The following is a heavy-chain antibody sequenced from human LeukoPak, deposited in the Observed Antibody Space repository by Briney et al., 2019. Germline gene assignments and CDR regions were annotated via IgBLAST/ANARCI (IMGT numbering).Heavy chain of an antibody. V-gene: IGHV3-23*01. CDR1: GFTFSSYA. CDR2: ISGSGGGT. Sequence: GGSLRLSCAASGFTFSSYAMSWVRQAPGKGLEWVSAISGSGGGTYYADSVKGRFTISRDNSKNTLYLQMNSLRAEDTAVYYCAKGLGDSSGYYYFGDAFDIWGQGTMVTVSS. J-gene: IGHJ3*02. D-gene: IGHD3-22*01. CDR3: AKGLGDSSGYYYFGDAFDI.